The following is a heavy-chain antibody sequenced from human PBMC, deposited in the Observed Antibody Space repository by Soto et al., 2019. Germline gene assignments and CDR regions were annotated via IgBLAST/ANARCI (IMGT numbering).Heavy chain of an antibody. CDR2: IYLRDSDT. J-gene: IGHJ4*02. Sequence: EVQLVQSGAEMKKPGESLKISCKGSGYTFTRYWIGWVRQMPGKGLEWMGIIYLRDSDTRYSPSFQGQVTISADKSINTAYLQWSSLKASDTAMYYCARHPPLGVGHKVVISPFDYWGQGTLVTVSS. CDR1: GYTFTRYW. D-gene: IGHD3-22*01. CDR3: ARHPPLGVGHKVVISPFDY. V-gene: IGHV5-51*01.